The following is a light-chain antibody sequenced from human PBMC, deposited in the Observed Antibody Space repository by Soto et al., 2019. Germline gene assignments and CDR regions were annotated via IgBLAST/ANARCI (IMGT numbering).Light chain of an antibody. J-gene: IGKJ1*01. V-gene: IGKV3-20*01. Sequence: EIVLTQSPGTLSLSLGERATLSCRASQSVPGNYLSWLQQRPGHAPRLLIHRSSTRATGIPDRFSGRGSGTDFTLTISRLEPEDFAVYYCQQYTSPPLTLGQGTKVETK. CDR3: QQYTSPPLT. CDR2: RSS. CDR1: QSVPGNY.